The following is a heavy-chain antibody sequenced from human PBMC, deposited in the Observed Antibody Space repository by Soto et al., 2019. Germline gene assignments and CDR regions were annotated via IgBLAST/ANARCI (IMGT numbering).Heavy chain of an antibody. D-gene: IGHD1-1*01. Sequence: EVQLVQSGAEVKKPGESLKISCQGFGYTFSTYWIGWVRQKPGQGLEWMGAIYPADSDTRYTPSLEGHVTFSADKSLSTAYLQLNSLRASDTAREYCARRRAWNDAFDFWGQGVLVTVSS. CDR3: ARRRAWNDAFDF. V-gene: IGHV5-51*03. CDR1: GYTFSTYW. CDR2: IYPADSDT. J-gene: IGHJ4*02.